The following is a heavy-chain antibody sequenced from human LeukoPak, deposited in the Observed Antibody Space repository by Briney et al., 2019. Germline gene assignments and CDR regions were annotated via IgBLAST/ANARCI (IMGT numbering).Heavy chain of an antibody. CDR3: ARGGGGSSSDAFDI. J-gene: IGHJ3*02. CDR2: INPNSGGT. Sequence: GASVKVCWKASGYTFTGYYMHWVRQAPGQGLEWMGWINPNSGGTNYAQKFQGRVTMTRDTSISTAYMELSRLRSDDTAVYYCARGGGGSSSDAFDIWGQGTMVTVSS. CDR1: GYTFTGYY. V-gene: IGHV1-2*02. D-gene: IGHD2-2*01.